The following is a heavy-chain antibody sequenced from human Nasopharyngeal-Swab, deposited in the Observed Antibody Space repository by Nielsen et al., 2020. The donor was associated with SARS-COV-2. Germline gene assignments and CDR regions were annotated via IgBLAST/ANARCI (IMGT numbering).Heavy chain of an antibody. CDR3: ARAGRVGDAYTGLDV. CDR2: INHNERT. Sequence: SETLSLTCSVSGGSFNGFYWNWIRQAPGKGLEWIGEINHNERTNYNPSLKSRIAMLVDTSNNQVSLKVCSVSAGDTAVYYCARAGRVGDAYTGLDVWGQGTTVTVSS. V-gene: IGHV4-34*01. D-gene: IGHD5-24*01. CDR1: GGSFNGFY. J-gene: IGHJ6*02.